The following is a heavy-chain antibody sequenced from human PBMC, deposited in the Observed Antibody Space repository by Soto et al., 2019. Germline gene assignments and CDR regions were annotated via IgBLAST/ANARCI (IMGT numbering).Heavy chain of an antibody. CDR1: GYTLTELS. CDR2: FDPEDGET. Sequence: GASVKVSCKVSGYTLTELSMHWVRQAPGKGLEWTGGFDPEDGETIYAQKFQGRVTMTEDTSTDTAYMELSSLRSEDTAVYYCATEGYSSGWFVGWSLWGQGTLVTVSS. V-gene: IGHV1-24*01. CDR3: ATEGYSSGWFVGWSL. D-gene: IGHD6-19*01. J-gene: IGHJ4*02.